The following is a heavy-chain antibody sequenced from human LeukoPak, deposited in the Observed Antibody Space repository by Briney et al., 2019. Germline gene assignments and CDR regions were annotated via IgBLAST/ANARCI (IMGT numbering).Heavy chain of an antibody. D-gene: IGHD3-22*01. CDR2: IRNSGSGT. CDR3: AKDMIVLGFVSDFDY. CDR1: GFTFSTYT. Sequence: GGSLRLSCAASGFTFSTYTMSWVRQAPGKGLEWVSTIRNSGSGTYYADSVKGRFTISRDDSRNTLYLQMNSLRAEDTAVYYCAKDMIVLGFVSDFDYWGQGTLVTVSS. V-gene: IGHV3-23*01. J-gene: IGHJ4*02.